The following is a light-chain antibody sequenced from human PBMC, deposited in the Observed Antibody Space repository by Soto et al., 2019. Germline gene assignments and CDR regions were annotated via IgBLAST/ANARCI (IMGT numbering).Light chain of an antibody. CDR3: RQYKTYT. J-gene: IGKJ5*01. V-gene: IGKV1-5*01. Sequence: DIQLTQSPPYLSASVGERVNITCRASQSIGTWLAWHQQKPGKAPNLLMFDASTLHTGVPSRFSGSGDGTEFTLRISSLQPDDSAIYFCRQYKTYTFGRGTRLEIK. CDR1: QSIGTW. CDR2: DAS.